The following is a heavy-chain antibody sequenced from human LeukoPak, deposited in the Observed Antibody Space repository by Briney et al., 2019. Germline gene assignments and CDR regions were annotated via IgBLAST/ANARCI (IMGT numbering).Heavy chain of an antibody. CDR3: ARGGSGWYFDY. D-gene: IGHD6-19*01. CDR1: GGSISSSSYY. V-gene: IGHV4-39*07. J-gene: IGHJ4*02. Sequence: SETLSLTCTVSGGSISSSSYYWGWIRQPPGKGLEWIGSIYHSGSTYYNPSLKSRVTISVDTSKNQFSLKLSSVTAADTAVYYCARGGSGWYFDYWGQGTLVTVSS. CDR2: IYHSGST.